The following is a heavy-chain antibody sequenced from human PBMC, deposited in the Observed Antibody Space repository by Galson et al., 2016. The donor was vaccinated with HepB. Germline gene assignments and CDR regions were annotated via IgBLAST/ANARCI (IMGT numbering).Heavy chain of an antibody. J-gene: IGHJ4*02. D-gene: IGHD3-3*01. V-gene: IGHV3-23*01. CDR2: ISGGGART. CDR1: GFSFSDYG. CDR3: AKTITIFVVNTYFDY. Sequence: SLRLSCAASGFSFSDYGMNWVRQAPGKGLQWVSAISGGGARTWSADFMKGRFTISRDNSRNMLFLEMNSLRAEDTAVYYCAKTITIFVVNTYFDYWGQGTPVTVSS.